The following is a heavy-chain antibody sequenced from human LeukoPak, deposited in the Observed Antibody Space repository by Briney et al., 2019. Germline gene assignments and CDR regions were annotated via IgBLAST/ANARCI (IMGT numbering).Heavy chain of an antibody. CDR3: ARASSWSPDFDY. D-gene: IGHD6-13*01. V-gene: IGHV3-48*03. CDR1: GFTFSSYE. Sequence: GGSLRLSCAASGFTFSSYEMNWVRQAPGKGLEWVSYISSSGSTIYYADSVKGRFTTSRDNAKNSLYMQMNSLRAEDTAVYYCARASSWSPDFDYWGQGTLVTVSS. J-gene: IGHJ4*02. CDR2: ISSSGSTI.